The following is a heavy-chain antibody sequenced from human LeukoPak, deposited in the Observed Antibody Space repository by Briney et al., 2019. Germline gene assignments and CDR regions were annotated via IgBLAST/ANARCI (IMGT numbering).Heavy chain of an antibody. CDR1: GGSISSGDYY. Sequence: SETLSLTCTVSGGSISSGDYYWSWIRQPPGKGLEWIGYIYYTGSTYYNPSLKSRVTISVDTSKNQFSLKLSSVTAADTAVYYCARESSSGWFDPWGQGTLVTVSS. CDR2: IYYTGST. CDR3: ARESSSGWFDP. V-gene: IGHV4-30-4*02. D-gene: IGHD6-6*01. J-gene: IGHJ5*02.